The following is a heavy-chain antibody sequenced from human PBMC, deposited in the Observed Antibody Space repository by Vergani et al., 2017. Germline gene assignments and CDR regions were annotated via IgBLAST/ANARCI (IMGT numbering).Heavy chain of an antibody. V-gene: IGHV4-59*01. J-gene: IGHJ5*02. CDR2: IYYSGST. D-gene: IGHD3-10*01. CDR3: ARERGLHNWFDP. CDR1: GGSISSYY. Sequence: QVQLQESGPGLVKPSETLSLTCTVSGGSISSYYWSWIRQPPGKGLEWIGYIYYSGSTNYNPSLKSRVTISVDTSKNQFSLKLSSVTAADTAVDYCARERGLHNWFDPWGQGTLVTVSS.